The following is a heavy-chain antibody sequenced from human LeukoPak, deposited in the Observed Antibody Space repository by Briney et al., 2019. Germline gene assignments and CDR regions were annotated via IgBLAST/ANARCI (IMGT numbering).Heavy chain of an antibody. V-gene: IGHV4-39*07. CDR2: IYYSGST. J-gene: IGHJ4*02. Sequence: SETLSLTCTVSGGSISSSSYYWGWIRQPPGKGLEWIVSIYYSGSTYYNPSLKSRVTISVDTSKNQFSLKLSSVTAADTAVYYCASLDSGYDSNYFDYWGQGTLVTVSS. CDR3: ASLDSGYDSNYFDY. CDR1: GGSISSSSYY. D-gene: IGHD5-12*01.